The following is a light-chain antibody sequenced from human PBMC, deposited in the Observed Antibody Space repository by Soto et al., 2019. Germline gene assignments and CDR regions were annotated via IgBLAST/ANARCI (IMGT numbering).Light chain of an antibody. CDR3: HQYGSTPFT. J-gene: IGKJ3*01. CDR2: GAS. Sequence: EIVLTQSPGTLSLSPGDRATLSCRASQSVSTNYLAWYQQSLGQAPRLLIYGASSRATGIPDGFSGNGTGTDVTLTIRRLEPEDCAVYYCHQYGSTPFTFGPGTKVDIK. CDR1: QSVSTNY. V-gene: IGKV3-20*01.